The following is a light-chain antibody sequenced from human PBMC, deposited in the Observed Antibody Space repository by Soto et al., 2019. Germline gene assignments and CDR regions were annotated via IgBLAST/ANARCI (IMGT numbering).Light chain of an antibody. CDR3: QQSFRSPIT. CDR1: QGIRND. CDR2: AAS. V-gene: IGKV1-17*01. Sequence: DIHMTQSPSSLSASVGHRVTIICRASQGIRNDLGWYQQKPGKAPKRLIYAASSLQSGVPSRFSGSAYGTEFNLTIRSLQPEDFATYYCQQSFRSPITFGQGTRLEIK. J-gene: IGKJ5*01.